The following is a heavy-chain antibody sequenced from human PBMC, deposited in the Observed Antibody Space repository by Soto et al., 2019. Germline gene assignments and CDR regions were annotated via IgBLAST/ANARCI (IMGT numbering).Heavy chain of an antibody. J-gene: IGHJ4*02. Sequence: GGSLILSCAASGFTFSSYWMSWVRQAPGKGLEWVSAISDSGGSTYYADSVKGRFTISRDNSKNTLYLQMNSLRAEDTAVYYCAKAPAAAGPFDYWGQGTLVTVSS. CDR3: AKAPAAAGPFDY. CDR2: ISDSGGST. D-gene: IGHD6-13*01. CDR1: GFTFSSYW. V-gene: IGHV3-23*01.